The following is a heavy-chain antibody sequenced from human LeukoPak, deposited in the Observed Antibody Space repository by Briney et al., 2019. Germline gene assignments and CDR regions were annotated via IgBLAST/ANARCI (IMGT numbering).Heavy chain of an antibody. D-gene: IGHD2/OR15-2a*01. J-gene: IGHJ6*02. V-gene: IGHV4-4*07. CDR2: IYTSGGT. CDR1: GDSINNYY. Sequence: SETLSLTCTVSGDSINNYYWSWIRQPAGKGLEWIGRIYTSGGTNYNPSLKSRVTMSVDTSKNQFSLKLSSVTAADTAVYYCARHDPVGHFLRGMDVWGQGTTVTVSS. CDR3: ARHDPVGHFLRGMDV.